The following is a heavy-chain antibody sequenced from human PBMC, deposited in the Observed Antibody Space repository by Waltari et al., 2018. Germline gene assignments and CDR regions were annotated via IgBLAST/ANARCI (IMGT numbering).Heavy chain of an antibody. CDR1: GFTFSSYG. CDR2: IWYDGSNK. D-gene: IGHD6-6*01. Sequence: GGVVQPGRSLRLSCAASGFTFSSYGMHWVRQAPGKGLKWVAVIWYDGSNKYYADSVKGRFTISRDNSKNTLYLQMNSLRAEDTAVYYCAREIAARPRNGMDVWGQGTTVTVSS. V-gene: IGHV3-33*01. CDR3: AREIAARPRNGMDV. J-gene: IGHJ6*02.